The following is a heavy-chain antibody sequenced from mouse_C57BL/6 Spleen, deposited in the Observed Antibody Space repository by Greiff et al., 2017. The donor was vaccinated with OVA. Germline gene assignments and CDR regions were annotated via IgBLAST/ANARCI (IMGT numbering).Heavy chain of an antibody. Sequence: VQLQQPGAELVMPGASVKLSCKASGYTFTSYWMHWVKQRPGQGLEWIGEIDPSDSYTNYNQKFKGKSTLTIDKSSSTAYMQLSSLTSEDSAVYYCARSPYGFYWYFDVWGTGTTVTVSS. CDR1: GYTFTSYW. D-gene: IGHD2-2*01. CDR2: IDPSDSYT. CDR3: ARSPYGFYWYFDV. J-gene: IGHJ1*03. V-gene: IGHV1-69*01.